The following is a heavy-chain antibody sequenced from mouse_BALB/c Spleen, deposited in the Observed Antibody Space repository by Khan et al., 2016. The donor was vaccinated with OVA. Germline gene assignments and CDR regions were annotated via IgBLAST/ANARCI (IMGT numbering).Heavy chain of an antibody. CDR1: GFSLTDYA. CDR3: ARDPPYYAMDY. J-gene: IGHJ4*01. Sequence: QVQLKESGPGLVAPSQSLSITCTVSGFSLTDYAVSWIRQPPGKGLEWLGVIWAGGSNYYNSALKSRLSISKDNSRSQVFLNMNSLQTDDTAIYDCARDPPYYAMDYWGQGTSVTVSS. CDR2: IWAGGSN. V-gene: IGHV2-6-5*01.